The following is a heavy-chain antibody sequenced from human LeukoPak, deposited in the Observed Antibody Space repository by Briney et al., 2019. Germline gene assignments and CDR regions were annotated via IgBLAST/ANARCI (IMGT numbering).Heavy chain of an antibody. V-gene: IGHV3-23*01. D-gene: IGHD5-24*01. J-gene: IGHJ4*02. Sequence: GGSLRLSCAASGFTFSSYARGWVRQAPGKGLQWVSAISGSGGTIYYADSVKGRFTISRDNSKNTLYLQMNSLRAEDTAVYYCAKVQEMATILPPFHYWGQGTLVTVSS. CDR1: GFTFSSYA. CDR2: ISGSGGTI. CDR3: AKVQEMATILPPFHY.